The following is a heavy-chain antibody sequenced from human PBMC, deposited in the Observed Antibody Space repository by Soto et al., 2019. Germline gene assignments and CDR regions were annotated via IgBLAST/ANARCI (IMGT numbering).Heavy chain of an antibody. D-gene: IGHD3-22*01. CDR1: GGTFSSYA. V-gene: IGHV1-69*01. CDR3: ARDKVNYYDSSGYPTPYYYYYYGMDV. Sequence: QVQLVQSGAEVKKAGSSVKVSCKASGGTFSSYAISWVRQAPGQGLEWMGGSIPIFCTANYAQKFQGRVTITADESTSTAYMELSSLRSEDTAVYYCARDKVNYYDSSGYPTPYYYYYYGMDVWGQGTTVTVSS. J-gene: IGHJ6*02. CDR2: SIPIFCTA.